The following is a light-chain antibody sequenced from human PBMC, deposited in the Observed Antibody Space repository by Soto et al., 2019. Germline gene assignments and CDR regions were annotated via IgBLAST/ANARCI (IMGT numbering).Light chain of an antibody. CDR1: SSDVAFYNH. V-gene: IGLV2-14*01. Sequence: LTQPASVSGSPGQSITISCTGTSSDVAFYNHVSWYQQHPGKAPKLLIYEVNNRPSGVSHRFSGSKSGNTASLTISGLQAEDEADYYCSSFASTHTYVFGTGTKVTVL. CDR2: EVN. J-gene: IGLJ1*01. CDR3: SSFASTHTYV.